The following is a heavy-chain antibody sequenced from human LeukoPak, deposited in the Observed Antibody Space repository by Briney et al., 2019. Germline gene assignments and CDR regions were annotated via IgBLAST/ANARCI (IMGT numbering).Heavy chain of an antibody. CDR2: IIPIFGAA. J-gene: IGHJ5*02. CDR3: ARKTQAATPGSLEFDP. CDR1: RDTFSSYA. V-gene: IGHV1-69*06. Sequence: GSSVNVSCKASRDTFSSYAISWVRQAPGQGLEWMGRIIPIFGAANYAQKFQGRFTITADKSTTTVYMELRSLRSEDTAVHYCARKTQAATPGSLEFDPWGQGTPVTVSS. D-gene: IGHD6-13*01.